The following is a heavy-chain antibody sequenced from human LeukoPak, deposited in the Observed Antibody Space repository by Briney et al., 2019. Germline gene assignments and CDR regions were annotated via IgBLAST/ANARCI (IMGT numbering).Heavy chain of an antibody. D-gene: IGHD2-15*01. Sequence: GGSLRLSCVASGFTFSSYAMSWVRQAPGKRLEWVSAISGSGGSTYYADSVKGRFTISRDNSKNTLYLQMNSLRAEDTAVYYCARAIAGRTYYYYGMDVWGQGTTVTVSS. CDR2: ISGSGGST. CDR3: ARAIAGRTYYYYGMDV. CDR1: GFTFSSYA. V-gene: IGHV3-23*01. J-gene: IGHJ6*02.